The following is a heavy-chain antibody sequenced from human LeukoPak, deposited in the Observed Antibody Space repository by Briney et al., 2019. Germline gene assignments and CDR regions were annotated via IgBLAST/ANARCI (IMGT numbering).Heavy chain of an antibody. CDR3: ARLTVPGDYYYYYYGMDV. V-gene: IGHV3-23*01. D-gene: IGHD4-11*01. CDR2: ISGSGGST. J-gene: IGHJ6*02. Sequence: GGSLRLSCAASGFTFSSYAMSWVRQAPGKGLEWVSAISGSGGSTYYADSVKGRFTISRDNSKNTLYLQMNSLRAEDTAVYYCARLTVPGDYYYYYYGMDVWGQGTTVTVSS. CDR1: GFTFSSYA.